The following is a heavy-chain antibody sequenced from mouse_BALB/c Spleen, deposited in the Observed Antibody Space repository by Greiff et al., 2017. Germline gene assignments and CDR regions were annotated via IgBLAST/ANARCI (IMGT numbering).Heavy chain of an antibody. CDR1: GFTFSSFG. V-gene: IGHV5-17*02. J-gene: IGHJ2*01. CDR2: ISSGSSTI. Sequence: EVMLVESGGGLVQPGGSRKLSCAASGFTFSSFGMHWVRQAPEKGLEWVAYISSGSSTIYYADTVKGRFTISRDNTKNTLFLQMTSLRSEDTAMYYCAREDVGYWGQGTTLTVSS. CDR3: AREDVGY.